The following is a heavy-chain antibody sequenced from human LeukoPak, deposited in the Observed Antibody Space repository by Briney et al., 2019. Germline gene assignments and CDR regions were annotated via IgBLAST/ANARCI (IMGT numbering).Heavy chain of an antibody. D-gene: IGHD2-2*01. J-gene: IGHJ4*02. CDR2: ISYDGSNK. V-gene: IGHV3-30-3*01. CDR3: ARDRCSSTSCYLGY. CDR1: GFTFSSYA. Sequence: PGGSLRLSCAASGFTFSSYAMHWVRQAPGKGLEWVAVISYDGSNKYYADSVKGRFTISRDNSKNTLYLQMNSLRAEDTAVYYCARDRCSSTSCYLGYWGRGTLVTVSS.